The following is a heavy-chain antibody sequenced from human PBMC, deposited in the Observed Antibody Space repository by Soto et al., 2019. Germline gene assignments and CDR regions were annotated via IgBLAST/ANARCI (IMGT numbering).Heavy chain of an antibody. J-gene: IGHJ5*02. CDR2: ISYDGRNE. Sequence: GGSLRLSCAASGFSFNTYEMHWVRQAPGKGLEWVAVISYDGRNEYYADSVKGRFTISRDNSNNTLSLQMSGLRAEDTAVYYCTTTPYYDFWSGYPGCFDPWGQGTLVTVSS. CDR3: TTTPYYDFWSGYPGCFDP. D-gene: IGHD3-3*01. V-gene: IGHV3-30*04. CDR1: GFSFNTYE.